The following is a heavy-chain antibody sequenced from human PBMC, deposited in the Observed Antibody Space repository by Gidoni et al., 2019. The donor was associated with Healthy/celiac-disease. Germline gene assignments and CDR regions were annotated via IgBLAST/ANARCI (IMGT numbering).Heavy chain of an antibody. CDR2: ISYDGSNK. D-gene: IGHD3-22*01. CDR1: GFTFSSYA. V-gene: IGHV3-30-3*01. J-gene: IGHJ4*02. Sequence: QVQLVESGGGVVQPGRSLRLSCAASGFTFSSYALHWVRQAPGKGLRLVAVISYDGSNKYYADSVKGRFTISRDNSKNTLYLQMNSLRAEDTAVYYCARDRSRLDYYDSSGYSYYFDYWGQGTLVTVSS. CDR3: ARDRSRLDYYDSSGYSYYFDY.